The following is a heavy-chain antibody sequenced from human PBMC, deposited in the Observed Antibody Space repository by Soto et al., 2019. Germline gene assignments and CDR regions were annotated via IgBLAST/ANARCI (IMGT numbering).Heavy chain of an antibody. Sequence: EVQLVESGGGLVQPGGSLRLSCAASGFTFSSYEMNWVRQAPGKGLEWVSYISSSGSTIYYAYSMKGRFNISRDNAKNSLYLQMNSLRAEDTAVYYCARDDTNELRFLEWLPLRYWGQGTLVTVSS. D-gene: IGHD3-3*01. V-gene: IGHV3-48*03. CDR3: ARDDTNELRFLEWLPLRY. J-gene: IGHJ4*02. CDR2: ISSSGSTI. CDR1: GFTFSSYE.